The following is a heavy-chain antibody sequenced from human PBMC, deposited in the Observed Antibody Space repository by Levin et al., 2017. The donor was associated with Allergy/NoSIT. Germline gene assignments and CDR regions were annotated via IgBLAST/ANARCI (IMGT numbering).Heavy chain of an antibody. CDR3: TSGSGSGSFLIDN. J-gene: IGHJ4*02. Sequence: GGSLRLSCAASKFTFSSFSMHWVRQAPGKGLEWVAFTSHDGSSKYHADSVKGRFTISRDNSKNTLYLEMNSLTDGDTAVYFCTSGSGSGSFLIDNWGQGTLVTVSP. CDR1: KFTFSSFS. V-gene: IGHV3-30-3*02. D-gene: IGHD3-10*01. CDR2: TSHDGSSK.